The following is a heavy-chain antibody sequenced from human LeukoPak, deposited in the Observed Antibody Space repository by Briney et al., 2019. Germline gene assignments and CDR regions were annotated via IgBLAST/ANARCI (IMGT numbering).Heavy chain of an antibody. D-gene: IGHD6-13*01. Sequence: ASVKVSCKASGYTFTSYGISWVRQATGQGLEWMGWMNPNSGNTGYAQKFQGRVTMTRNTSISTAYMELSSLRSEDTAVYYYARVMRRVGYSSSWYGYWGQGTLVTVSS. J-gene: IGHJ4*02. CDR3: ARVMRRVGYSSSWYGY. CDR1: GYTFTSYG. V-gene: IGHV1-8*02. CDR2: MNPNSGNT.